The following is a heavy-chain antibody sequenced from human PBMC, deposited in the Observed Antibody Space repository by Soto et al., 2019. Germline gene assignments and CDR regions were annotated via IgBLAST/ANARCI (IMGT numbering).Heavy chain of an antibody. D-gene: IGHD1-26*01. CDR3: ARRYGGNFDY. Sequence: QVQLQESGPGLVKPSETLSLTCTVSGGSISSYYWSWFRQPPGKGLEWIGYIYYSGSTNYNPSLQSRVTISVDTSKNQFSLKLTSVTAADTAVYYCARRYGGNFDYWGQGTLVTVSS. CDR1: GGSISSYY. J-gene: IGHJ4*02. V-gene: IGHV4-59*01. CDR2: IYYSGST.